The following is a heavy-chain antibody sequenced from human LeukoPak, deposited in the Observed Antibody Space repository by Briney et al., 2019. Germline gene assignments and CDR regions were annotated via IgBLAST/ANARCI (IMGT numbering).Heavy chain of an antibody. CDR2: LIRIGGLV. J-gene: IGHJ6*01. CDR1: GFTFSAYT. D-gene: IGHD4/OR15-4a*01. CDR3: ARDDYSDSPTYYNGMDG. V-gene: IGHV3-21*01. Sequence: GGSLRLSCAASGFTFSAYTMNWVRQAPGKGLEWVSSLIRIGGLVRYADSVKGRFNISRDNDKRSLYLQMNSRRAEDTAVYFCARDDYSDSPTYYNGMDGCGQGSAVTVSS.